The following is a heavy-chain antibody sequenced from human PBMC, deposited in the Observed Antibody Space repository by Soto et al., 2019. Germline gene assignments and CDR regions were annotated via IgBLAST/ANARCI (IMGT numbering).Heavy chain of an antibody. J-gene: IGHJ6*02. Sequence: QVQLQESGPGLVKPSETLSLTCTVSGGSITSHFWSWIRQPPGKGLEWIGYIYYTGSINYNPSLTRRVTISIDTSKHHFSLKLSSVTAADTAVYYCAHFSSSWYGMDVWGQGTTVIVSS. CDR3: AHFSSSWYGMDV. D-gene: IGHD6-13*01. V-gene: IGHV4-59*11. CDR1: GGSITSHF. CDR2: IYYTGSI.